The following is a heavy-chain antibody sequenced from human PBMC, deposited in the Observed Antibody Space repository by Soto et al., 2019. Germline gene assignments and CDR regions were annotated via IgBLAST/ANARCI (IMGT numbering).Heavy chain of an antibody. CDR2: IYYSGST. V-gene: IGHV4-39*07. D-gene: IGHD6-13*01. CDR1: GGSISSSSYY. CDR3: ARDRPRAAFDP. J-gene: IGHJ5*02. Sequence: PSETLSLTCTVSGGSISSSSYYWGWIRQPPGKGLEWIGSIYYSGSTYYNPSLKSRVTISVDTSKNQFSLKLSSVTAADTAVYYCARDRPRAAFDPWGQGTLVTVSS.